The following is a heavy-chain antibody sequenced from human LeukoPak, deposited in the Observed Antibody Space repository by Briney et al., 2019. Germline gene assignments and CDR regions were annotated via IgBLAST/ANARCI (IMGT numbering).Heavy chain of an antibody. Sequence: VSVKVSCKASGYTFSDYYMHWVRQAPGQGLEWMGWINSNRCDTHAAQKFQGRVTMTRDTSINTAYIELSRLRSDDTAVYYCARVVGADADDAFDIWGQGTMVTVS. CDR1: GYTFSDYY. CDR2: INSNRCDT. V-gene: IGHV1-2*02. CDR3: ARVVGADADDAFDI. J-gene: IGHJ3*02. D-gene: IGHD3-10*01.